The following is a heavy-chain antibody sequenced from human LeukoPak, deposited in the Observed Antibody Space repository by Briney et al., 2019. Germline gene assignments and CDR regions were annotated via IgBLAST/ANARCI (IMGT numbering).Heavy chain of an antibody. J-gene: IGHJ4*02. D-gene: IGHD6-19*01. CDR2: IYHSGST. V-gene: IGHV4-38-2*02. CDR1: GYSISSGYY. CDR3: ARARMSRLVPSYFNY. Sequence: MPSETLSLTCTVSGYSISSGYYWGWIRQPPGKGLEWIGSIYHSGSTYYNPSLKSRVTISVDTSKNQFSLKLSSVTAADTAVYYCARARMSRLVPSYFNYWGQGTLVTVSS.